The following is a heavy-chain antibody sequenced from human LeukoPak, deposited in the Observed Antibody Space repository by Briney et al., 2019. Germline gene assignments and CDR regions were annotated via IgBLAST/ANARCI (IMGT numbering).Heavy chain of an antibody. CDR2: TYISGRS. D-gene: IGHD3-22*01. Sequence: SETLSLTCSVSRASVSSYYWTWIRQPPGKGLEWIGYTYISGRSNYNPSLKSRVTMSVDTSKNQFSLKLTSVTAADTAVYYCATFSYYYDSKGYHDALDIWGQGTMVTVSS. CDR1: RASVSSYY. CDR3: ATFSYYYDSKGYHDALDI. V-gene: IGHV4-59*02. J-gene: IGHJ3*02.